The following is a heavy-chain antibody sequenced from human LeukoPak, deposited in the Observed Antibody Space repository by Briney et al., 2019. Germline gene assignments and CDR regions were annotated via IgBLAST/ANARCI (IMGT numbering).Heavy chain of an antibody. CDR3: ARDLFGSSGENY. J-gene: IGHJ4*02. V-gene: IGHV4-39*07. D-gene: IGHD6-19*01. Sequence: SETLSLTCTVSGGSISSSNYYWGWIRQPPGKGLEWIGSIYYSGSTYYNPSLKSRVTISVDTSKNQFSLKLSSVTAADTAVYYCARDLFGSSGENYWGQGTLVTVSS. CDR1: GGSISSSNYY. CDR2: IYYSGST.